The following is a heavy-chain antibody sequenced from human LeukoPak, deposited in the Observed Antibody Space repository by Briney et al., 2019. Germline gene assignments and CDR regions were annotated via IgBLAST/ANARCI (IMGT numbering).Heavy chain of an antibody. CDR1: GFTFSSYG. V-gene: IGHV3-30*18. J-gene: IGHJ4*02. CDR2: ISYDGSNK. CDR3: AKVGYYDSSGYYDY. D-gene: IGHD3-22*01. Sequence: GRSLRLSCAASGFTFSSYGMHWVRQAPGKGLEWVAVISYDGSNKYYADSVKGRFTISRDNSKNTLYLQMNSLRAEDTAVYYCAKVGYYDSSGYYDYWGQGTLVTVSS.